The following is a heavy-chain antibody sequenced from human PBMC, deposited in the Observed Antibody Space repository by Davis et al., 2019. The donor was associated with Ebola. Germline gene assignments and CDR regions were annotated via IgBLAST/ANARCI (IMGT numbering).Heavy chain of an antibody. CDR3: AKEGPWYCGGDCWGFDY. D-gene: IGHD2-21*02. V-gene: IGHV3-23*01. CDR1: GFTFSSYA. CDR2: ISGSGGST. J-gene: IGHJ4*02. Sequence: GESLKISCAASGFTFSSYAMSWVRQAPGKGLEWVSAISGSGGSTYYADSVKGRFTISRDNSKNTLYLQMNSLRAEDTAVYYCAKEGPWYCGGDCWGFDYWGQGTLATVSS.